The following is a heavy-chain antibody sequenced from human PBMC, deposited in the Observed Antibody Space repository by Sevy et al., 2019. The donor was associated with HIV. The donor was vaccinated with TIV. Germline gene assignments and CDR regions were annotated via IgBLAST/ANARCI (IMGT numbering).Heavy chain of an antibody. CDR2: ISDSAYST. D-gene: IGHD3-10*01. V-gene: IGHV3-23*01. J-gene: IGHJ6*02. CDR1: GFTFSTYA. Sequence: GGCLRLSCVASGFTFSTYAMNWVRQAPGKGLEWVSVISDSAYSTNYASFVKGRFTISRDNSKNTLYLQMNSLRAEDTAVYYCAKDWFYYYYGMDVWGQGTTVTVSS. CDR3: AKDWFYYYYGMDV.